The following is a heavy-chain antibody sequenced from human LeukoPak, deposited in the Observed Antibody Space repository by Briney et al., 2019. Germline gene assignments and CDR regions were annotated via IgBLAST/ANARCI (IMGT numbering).Heavy chain of an antibody. V-gene: IGHV4-38-2*02. J-gene: IGHJ4*02. CDR3: ATWGSSYTFDY. D-gene: IGHD6-6*01. CDR1: GYSISSPYY. Sequence: PSETLSLTCNVSGYSISSPYYWGWIRQPPGKGLEWIGSIYHSGTTYYNPSLKSRVTISVDTSKNQFSLKLSSVTAADTAVYYCATWGSSYTFDYWGQGTLVTVSS. CDR2: IYHSGTT.